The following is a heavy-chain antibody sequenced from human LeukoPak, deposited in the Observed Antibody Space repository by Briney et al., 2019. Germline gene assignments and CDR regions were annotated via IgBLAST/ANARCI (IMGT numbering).Heavy chain of an antibody. J-gene: IGHJ4*02. D-gene: IGHD6-19*01. Sequence: SSETLSPTCTVSGYSISSGYYWGWIRQPPGKALEWIGSVYYSGTTSYNPSLKSRVTISVDMSKNHFSLRLRSVTAADTAMYYCARGTLYRGWSYYLDFWGQGSQVTVSS. CDR3: ARGTLYRGWSYYLDF. CDR2: VYYSGTT. V-gene: IGHV4-38-2*02. CDR1: GYSISSGYY.